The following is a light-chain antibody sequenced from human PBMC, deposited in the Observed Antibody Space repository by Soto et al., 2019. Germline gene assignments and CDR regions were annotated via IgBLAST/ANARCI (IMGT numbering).Light chain of an antibody. J-gene: IGKJ4*01. CDR1: QGISSY. Sequence: DIQLTQSPSFLSASVGDRVTITCRASQGISSYLAWYQQKPGKAPKLLIYAASTLQSGVPSRFSGSGSGTEFTLTISSLQPEDFATYYYQQPGTFGGGTKVEIK. CDR2: AAS. V-gene: IGKV1-9*01. CDR3: QQPGT.